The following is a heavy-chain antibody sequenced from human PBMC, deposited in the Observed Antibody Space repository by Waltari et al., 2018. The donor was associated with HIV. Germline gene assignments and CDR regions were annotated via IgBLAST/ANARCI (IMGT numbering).Heavy chain of an antibody. CDR1: GFTVSSNY. CDR3: ARDPEMATKWGY. D-gene: IGHD5-12*01. J-gene: IGHJ4*02. CDR2: IYSGGST. Sequence: EVQLVESGGGLIQPGGSLRLYCAASGFTVSSNYMRWVRQAPGKGLEWVSVIYSGGSTYYADSVEGRFTISRDNSKNTLYLQMNSLRAEDTAVYYCARDPEMATKWGYWGQGTLVTVSS. V-gene: IGHV3-53*01.